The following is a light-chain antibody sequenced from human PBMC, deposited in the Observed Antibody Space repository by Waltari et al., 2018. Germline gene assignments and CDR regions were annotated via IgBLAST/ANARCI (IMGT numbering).Light chain of an antibody. Sequence: DIQMTQSQSSLPASVGDRVNLTCRARQSISSYLNLYQQKPGKAPKLLIYAASSLQSGVPSRFSGSGSGTDFTLTISSLQPEDFATYYCQQSYSTPPTFGQGTKLEIK. J-gene: IGKJ2*01. CDR3: QQSYSTPPT. CDR2: AAS. V-gene: IGKV1-39*01. CDR1: QSISSY.